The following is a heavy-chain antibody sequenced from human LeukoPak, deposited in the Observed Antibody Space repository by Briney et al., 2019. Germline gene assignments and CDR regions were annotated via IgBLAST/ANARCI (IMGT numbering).Heavy chain of an antibody. Sequence: PSETLSLTCAVSGGSISSGGYSWSWIRQPPGKGLEWIGYIYHSGSTYYNPSLKSRVTISVDRSKNQFSLKLSSVTAADTAVYYCARVVAGLDYYYYGMDVWGKGTTVTVSS. CDR3: ARVVAGLDYYYYGMDV. V-gene: IGHV4-30-2*01. CDR1: GGSISSGGYS. J-gene: IGHJ6*04. D-gene: IGHD6-19*01. CDR2: IYHSGST.